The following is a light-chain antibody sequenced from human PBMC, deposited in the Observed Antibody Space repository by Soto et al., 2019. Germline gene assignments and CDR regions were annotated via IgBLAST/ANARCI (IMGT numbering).Light chain of an antibody. CDR1: QSLVHSDGNTY. CDR3: QQYGDSPRT. V-gene: IGKV2-30*02. Sequence: DIVMTQSPLSLPVTLGQPASISCRSSQSLVHSDGNTYLNWFLQRPGQSPRRLIYRVSNRDSGVPDRFSGSGSGTDFTLRISRVEAEDVGVYYCQQYGDSPRTFGRGTKVDIK. CDR2: RVS. J-gene: IGKJ1*01.